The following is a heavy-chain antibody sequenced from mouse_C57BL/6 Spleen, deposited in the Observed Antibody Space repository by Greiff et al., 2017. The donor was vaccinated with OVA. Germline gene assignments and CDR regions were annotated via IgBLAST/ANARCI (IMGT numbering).Heavy chain of an antibody. D-gene: IGHD1-1*01. Sequence: VQLQQSGAELVRPGTSVTVSCKASGYAFTNYLIEWVKQRPGQGLEWIGVINPGSGGTNSNEKFKGKATLTADKSSSTAYMQLSSLTSEDSAVYFCAREGEYGRSYYAMDYWGQGTSVTVSS. J-gene: IGHJ4*01. CDR3: AREGEYGRSYYAMDY. CDR2: INPGSGGT. V-gene: IGHV1-54*01. CDR1: GYAFTNYL.